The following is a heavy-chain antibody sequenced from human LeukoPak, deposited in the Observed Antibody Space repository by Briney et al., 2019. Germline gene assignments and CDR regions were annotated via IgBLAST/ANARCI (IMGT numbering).Heavy chain of an antibody. J-gene: IGHJ4*02. D-gene: IGHD3-16*02. CDR2: ISGSGGST. V-gene: IGHV3-23*01. CDR1: GFTFSSYA. CDR3: ARDWDYVWGSFRPYYLDY. Sequence: GSLRLSCAASGFTFSSYAMSWVRQAPGKGLEWVSAISGSGGSTYYADSVKGRFTISRDNSKNTIYLQMNSLRAEDTAVYYCARDWDYVWGSFRPYYLDYWGQGTLVTVSS.